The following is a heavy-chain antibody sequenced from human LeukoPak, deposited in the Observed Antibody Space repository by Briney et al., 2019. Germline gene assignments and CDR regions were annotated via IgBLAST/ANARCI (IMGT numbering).Heavy chain of an antibody. J-gene: IGHJ4*02. D-gene: IGHD5-12*01. CDR1: GFTLTTHW. Sequence: GGPLRLSCGASGFTLTTHWIHWVRQAPGKGLVWVSRIKPDGSDTNYADSVKGRFTISRDNAKNTVYLQMNSLRAEDTAVYYCARGKYGGYFIDYWGQGTLVTVSS. CDR2: IKPDGSDT. CDR3: ARGKYGGYFIDY. V-gene: IGHV3-74*01.